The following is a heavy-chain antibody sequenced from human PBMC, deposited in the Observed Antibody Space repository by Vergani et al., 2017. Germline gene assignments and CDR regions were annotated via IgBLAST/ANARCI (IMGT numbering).Heavy chain of an antibody. CDR1: GFTFSSYA. V-gene: IGHV3-30-3*01. Sequence: QVQLVESGGGVVQPGRSLRLSCAASGFTFSSYAMHWVRQAPGKGLEWVAVISYDGSNKYYADSVKGRFTISRDNSKNTLYLQMNSLRAEDTAVYYCARDNQGYYYYMDVWGKGTTVTVSS. J-gene: IGHJ6*03. CDR2: ISYDGSNK. CDR3: ARDNQGYYYYMDV.